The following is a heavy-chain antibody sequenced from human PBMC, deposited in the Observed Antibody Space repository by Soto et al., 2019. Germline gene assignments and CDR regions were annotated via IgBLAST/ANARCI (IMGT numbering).Heavy chain of an antibody. D-gene: IGHD3-22*01. CDR1: GFTFSSYA. CDR2: MSYDGTNE. CDR3: GKDLHHSSGYFFTVRLNAMDV. J-gene: IGHJ6*01. V-gene: IGHV3-30*18. Sequence: QVQLVESGGGVVQPGRSLRLSCAASGFTFSSYAMQWVRQAPGKGLEWVALMSYDGTNEYYADSVKGRFTISRDNSKNMLFLQINSPRAEDTAVYYCGKDLHHSSGYFFTVRLNAMDVWGQGTTVTVSS.